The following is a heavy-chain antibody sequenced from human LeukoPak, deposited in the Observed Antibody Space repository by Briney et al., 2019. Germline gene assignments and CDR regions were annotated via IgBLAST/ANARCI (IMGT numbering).Heavy chain of an antibody. CDR2: MNPNSGNT. V-gene: IGHV1-8*01. D-gene: IGHD3-22*01. J-gene: IGHJ4*02. CDR3: ARATRITMIVVVIRRYYFDY. CDR1: GYTFTSYD. Sequence: ASVKVSCKASGYTFTSYDINWVRQATGQGLEWMGWMNPNSGNTGYAQKFQGRVTMTRNTSISTAYMELSSLRSEDTAVYYCARATRITMIVVVIRRYYFDYWGQGTLVTVSS.